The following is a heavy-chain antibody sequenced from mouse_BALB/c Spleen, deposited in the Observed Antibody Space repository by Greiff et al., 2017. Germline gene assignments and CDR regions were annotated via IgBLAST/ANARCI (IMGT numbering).Heavy chain of an antibody. CDR2: IRYSGST. Sequence: VQLKESGPSLVKPSQTLSLTCSVTGDSITSGYWNWIRKFPGNKLEYMGYIRYSGSTYYNPSLKSRISITRDTSKNQYYLQLNSVTTEDTATYYCARWLLPFYYFDYWGQGTTLTVSS. D-gene: IGHD2-3*01. V-gene: IGHV3-8*02. J-gene: IGHJ2*01. CDR3: ARWLLPFYYFDY. CDR1: GDSITSGY.